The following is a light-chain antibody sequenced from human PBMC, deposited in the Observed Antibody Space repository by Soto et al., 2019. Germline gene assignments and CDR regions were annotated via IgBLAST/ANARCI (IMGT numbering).Light chain of an antibody. CDR3: QQYGSSPT. V-gene: IGKV3-20*01. CDR2: GAS. Sequence: EIVLTQSPGTLSLSPGERATLSCRASQSVSSYYLAWYQQKPGQAPRLLIYGASSRATGIPDRFSGSGSGTDFTLTISRLEPEDLAVYYCQQYGSSPTFGGGTKVEIK. J-gene: IGKJ4*01. CDR1: QSVSSYY.